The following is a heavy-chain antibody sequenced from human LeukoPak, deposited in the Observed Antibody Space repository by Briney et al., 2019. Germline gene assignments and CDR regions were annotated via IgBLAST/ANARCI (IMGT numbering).Heavy chain of an antibody. CDR1: GGTFSSYA. Sequence: SVKVSCKASGGTFSSYAMSWVRQAPGQGLEWMGRIIPILGIANYAQKFQGRVTITADKSTSTAYMELSSLRSEDTAVYYCARPYGKYYGMDVWGQGTTVTVSS. CDR3: ARPYGKYYGMDV. V-gene: IGHV1-69*04. J-gene: IGHJ6*02. D-gene: IGHD4-17*01. CDR2: IIPILGIA.